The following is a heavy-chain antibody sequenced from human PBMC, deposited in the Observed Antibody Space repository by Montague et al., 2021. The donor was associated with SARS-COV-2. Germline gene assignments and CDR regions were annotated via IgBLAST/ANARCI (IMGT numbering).Heavy chain of an antibody. CDR1: GGPISSSSYY. V-gene: IGHV4-39*01. CDR3: ASPTYYYDSSGSDAFDI. J-gene: IGHJ3*02. D-gene: IGHD3-22*01. CDR2: IYYSGST. Sequence: SKTLSLTCTVSGGPISSSSYYWGWIRQPPGKGLEWIGSIYYSGSTYYNPSLKSRVTISVDTSKNQFSLMLSSVTAADTAVYYCASPTYYYDSSGSDAFDIWGQGTMITVSS.